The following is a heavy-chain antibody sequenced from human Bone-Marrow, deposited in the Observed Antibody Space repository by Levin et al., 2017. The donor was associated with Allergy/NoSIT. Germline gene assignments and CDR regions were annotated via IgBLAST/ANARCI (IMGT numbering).Heavy chain of an antibody. CDR1: GYSFSTHY. CDR2: VNPNGGTV. CDR3: ARDGRIPIPTKDYYYYYYMDV. J-gene: IGHJ6*03. D-gene: IGHD1-26*01. Sequence: GASVKVSCKASGYSFSTHYIHWVRQAPGQGPEWLGIVNPNGGTVMYAKKFQGRVIITRDTSTRTVYMELRSLRSEDTAVYYCARDGRIPIPTKDYYYYYYMDVWGSGTTVIVSS. V-gene: IGHV1-46*03.